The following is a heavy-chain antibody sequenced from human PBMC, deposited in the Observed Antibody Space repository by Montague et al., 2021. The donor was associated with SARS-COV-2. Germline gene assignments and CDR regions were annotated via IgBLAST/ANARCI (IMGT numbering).Heavy chain of an antibody. J-gene: IGHJ4*02. CDR3: ARMAVAGIPFDY. Sequence: PALGKPTQTLTLTRTFSGFSLSTSGMCVSWIRQPPGKALEWLARIDWXXXKYYSTSLKTRLTISKDTSKNQVVLTMTNMDPVDTATHYCARMAVAGIPFDYWGQGTLVTVSS. CDR1: GFSLSTSGMC. D-gene: IGHD6-19*01. CDR2: IDWXXXK. V-gene: IGHV2-70*11.